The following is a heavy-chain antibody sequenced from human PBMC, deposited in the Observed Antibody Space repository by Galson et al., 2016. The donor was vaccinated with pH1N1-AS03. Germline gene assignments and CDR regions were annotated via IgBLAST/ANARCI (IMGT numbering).Heavy chain of an antibody. CDR1: GFTFNSYW. J-gene: IGHJ5*02. CDR2: IKPDGGDK. Sequence: SLRLSCAASGFTFNSYWMTWVRQAPGKGLEWVANIKPDGGDKYYVGSVKGRFTISRDNAKNSLYLQMNSLRVEDTAVYYCARDLNWDNAWGQGTLVTVSS. CDR3: ARDLNWDNA. V-gene: IGHV3-7*01.